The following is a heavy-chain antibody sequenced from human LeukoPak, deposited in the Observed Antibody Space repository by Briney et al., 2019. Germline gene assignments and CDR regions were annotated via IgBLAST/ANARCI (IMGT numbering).Heavy chain of an antibody. CDR3: ARDMVRGVKAYLSWFDP. CDR2: LYVSGST. J-gene: IGHJ5*02. V-gene: IGHV4-4*07. D-gene: IGHD3-10*01. CDR1: GDPISSYY. Sequence: SSDTLSLTYTVSGDPISSYYWSWIRQPAGRARECIGRLYVSGSTNYNPSLKSRVTMSVDTSKNQFSQKMTSVTAADTAFYCCARDMVRGVKAYLSWFDPWGQGILVTVST.